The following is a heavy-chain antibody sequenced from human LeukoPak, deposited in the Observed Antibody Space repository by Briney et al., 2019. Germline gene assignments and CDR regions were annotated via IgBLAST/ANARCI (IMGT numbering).Heavy chain of an antibody. D-gene: IGHD6-19*01. V-gene: IGHV4-59*01. CDR3: ARDQCGSSGCRYFDY. CDR2: IYYSGST. CDR1: GGTLSRYY. J-gene: IGHJ4*02. Sequence: SETLSLTCTVSGGTLSRYYWSWIRQPPGKGLEGIGYIYYSGSTNYNPSIKSRVTISVDTSKNQFSLKLRSVTAADTAMYYCARDQCGSSGCRYFDYWGQGTLVTVSS.